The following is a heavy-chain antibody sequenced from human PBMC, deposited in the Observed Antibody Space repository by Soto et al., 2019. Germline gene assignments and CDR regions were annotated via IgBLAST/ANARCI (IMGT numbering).Heavy chain of an antibody. CDR2: ISYDGSNK. V-gene: IGHV3-30-3*01. CDR3: AKVYRIVVSDAFDI. J-gene: IGHJ3*02. D-gene: IGHD3-22*01. Sequence: GGSLRLSCAASGFTFSSYAMHWVRQAPGKGLEWVAVISYDGSNKYYADSVKGRFTISRDNSRNTLYLQMNSLRAEDTVVYYCAKVYRIVVSDAFDIWGQGTMVTVSS. CDR1: GFTFSSYA.